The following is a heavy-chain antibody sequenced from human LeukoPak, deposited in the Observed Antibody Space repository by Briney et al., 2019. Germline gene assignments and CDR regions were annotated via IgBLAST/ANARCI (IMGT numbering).Heavy chain of an antibody. Sequence: SETLSLTCTVSGGSITSTSYYWSWIRQPPGKGLEWIGYIYYSGSTNYNPSLKSRVTISVDTSKNQFSLKLSSVTAADTAVYYCAKDSELYYYDSNLDYWGQGTLVTVSS. J-gene: IGHJ4*02. CDR3: AKDSELYYYDSNLDY. D-gene: IGHD3-22*01. CDR2: IYYSGST. CDR1: GGSITSTSYY. V-gene: IGHV4-61*01.